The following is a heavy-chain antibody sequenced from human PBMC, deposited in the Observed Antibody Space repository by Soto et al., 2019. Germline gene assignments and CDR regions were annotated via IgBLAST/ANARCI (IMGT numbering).Heavy chain of an antibody. CDR1: GVSISSSNW. CDR3: ASVVGGYYYAIDG. Sequence: QVQLQESGPGLVKPSGTLSLTCAVSGVSISSSNWWRWVRQPPGKGLEWIGDIYHSGSTNYNQSLQRRVTIPVEKSTNQFYLKLRSVTAADTAVYYCASVVGGYYYAIDGWGQGTTVTVSS. CDR2: IYHSGST. V-gene: IGHV4-4*02. J-gene: IGHJ6*02. D-gene: IGHD1-26*01.